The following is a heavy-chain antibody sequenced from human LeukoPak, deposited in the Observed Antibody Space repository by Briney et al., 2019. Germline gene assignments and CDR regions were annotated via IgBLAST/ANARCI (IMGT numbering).Heavy chain of an antibody. Sequence: ASVKVSCKASGYTFTSYYMHWVRQAPGQGLEWMGIINPSGGSTSYAQKFQGRVAMTRDTSTSTVYMELSSLRSEDTAVYYCARSPWGLTVTTPRQWFDPWGQGTLVTVSS. D-gene: IGHD4-17*01. J-gene: IGHJ5*02. V-gene: IGHV1-46*01. CDR3: ARSPWGLTVTTPRQWFDP. CDR1: GYTFTSYY. CDR2: INPSGGST.